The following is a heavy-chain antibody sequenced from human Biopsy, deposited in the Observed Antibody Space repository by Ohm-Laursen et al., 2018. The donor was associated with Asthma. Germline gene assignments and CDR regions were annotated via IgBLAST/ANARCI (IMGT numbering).Heavy chain of an antibody. D-gene: IGHD6-19*01. Sequence: LSLTCAASRFTYEMHWVRQAPGKGLEWVAVISYDGSSIYYADSVKGRFTISRDNSKNTLSLQMNSLTAEDTAVYYCAREGVAGTHIEDWGQGTLVTVAS. J-gene: IGHJ4*02. V-gene: IGHV3-30-3*01. CDR1: RFTYE. CDR3: AREGVAGTHIED. CDR2: ISYDGSSI.